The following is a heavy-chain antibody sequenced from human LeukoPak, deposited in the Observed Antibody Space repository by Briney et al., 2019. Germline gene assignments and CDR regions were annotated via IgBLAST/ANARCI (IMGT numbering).Heavy chain of an antibody. CDR2: ISGRSSTI. J-gene: IGHJ4*02. CDR1: GFTFSTYS. D-gene: IGHD2-15*01. CDR3: ARDFQCSGGRCYSVGLDY. Sequence: PGGSLRPSRAASGFTFSTYSMNWVRQAPGNGLGWVSYISGRSSTIYYADSVKGRFTISRDNAKNSLSLQMNTLRAEGTAVYYCARDFQCSGGRCYSVGLDYWGQGTLVTASS. V-gene: IGHV3-48*04.